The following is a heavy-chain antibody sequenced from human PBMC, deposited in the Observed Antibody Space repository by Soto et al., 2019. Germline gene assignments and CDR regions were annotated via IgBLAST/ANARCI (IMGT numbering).Heavy chain of an antibody. CDR2: ISYDGSNK. J-gene: IGHJ6*04. Sequence: QVQLVESGGGVVQPGRSLRLSCAASGFTFSSYGMHWVRQAPGKGLEWVAVISYDGSNKYYADSVKGRFTISRDNSKNTLYLQMNSLRAEDTAVYYCAKDLVAATYYYYGMDVWGKGTTVTVSS. CDR1: GFTFSSYG. D-gene: IGHD6-13*01. CDR3: AKDLVAATYYYYGMDV. V-gene: IGHV3-30*18.